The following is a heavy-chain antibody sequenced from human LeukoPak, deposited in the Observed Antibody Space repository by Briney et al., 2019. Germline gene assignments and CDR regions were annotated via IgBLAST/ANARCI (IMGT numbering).Heavy chain of an antibody. CDR2: ISSSSSTI. J-gene: IGHJ5*02. Sequence: QSGGSLRLSCAASGFTFSSYSMNWVRQAPGKGLEWVSYISSSSSTIYYADPVKGRFTISRDNAKNSLYLQMNSLRAEDTAVYYCARDPFIAVAAIPWGQGTLVTVSS. CDR3: ARDPFIAVAAIP. CDR1: GFTFSSYS. D-gene: IGHD6-19*01. V-gene: IGHV3-48*04.